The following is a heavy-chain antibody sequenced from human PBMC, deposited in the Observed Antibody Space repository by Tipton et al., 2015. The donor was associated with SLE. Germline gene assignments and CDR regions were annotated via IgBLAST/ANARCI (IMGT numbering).Heavy chain of an antibody. V-gene: IGHV4-38-2*01. D-gene: IGHD1-7*01. CDR3: ARGLELRATPFDY. Sequence: TLSLTYAVSGYSISSGYYWGWIRQPPGKGLEWIGSIYHSGSTYYNPPLKSRVTIAVDTSKNQFSLKLSSVTAADTAVYYCARGLELRATPFDYWGQGTLVTVSS. CDR1: GYSISSGYY. CDR2: IYHSGST. J-gene: IGHJ4*02.